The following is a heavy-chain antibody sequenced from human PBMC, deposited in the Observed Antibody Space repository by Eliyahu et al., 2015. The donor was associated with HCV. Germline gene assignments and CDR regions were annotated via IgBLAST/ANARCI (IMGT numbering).Heavy chain of an antibody. D-gene: IGHD3-22*01. CDR2: IRGSGGTT. CDR3: AKDWHDSSGYWGGGNSYYFDV. V-gene: IGHV3-23*01. J-gene: IGHJ6*03. Sequence: EVQLLESGGDLVHPGGSLRLSCSASGFXFXSYAXXWVRQAPGKGLEWVSTIRGSGGTTYYADSVKGRFTISRDNSRSTLYLQMNSLRAEDTAVYFCAKDWHDSSGYWGGGNSYYFDVWGKGTTVIVSS. CDR1: GFXFXSYA.